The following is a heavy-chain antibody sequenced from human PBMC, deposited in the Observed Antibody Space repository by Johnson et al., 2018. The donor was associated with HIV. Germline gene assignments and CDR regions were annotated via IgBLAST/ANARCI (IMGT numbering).Heavy chain of an antibody. CDR3: AKDNTDSSGWFSLSGAFDI. CDR1: GFTFSSYG. CDR2: IRYDGSNK. Sequence: VQLVESGGGVVQPGGSLRLSCAASGFTFSSYGMHWVRQAPGKGLEWVAFIRYDGSNKYYADSVKGRFTISRDNSKNTLYLQRNSLRAEDTAGYYCAKDNTDSSGWFSLSGAFDIWGQGTMVTVSS. D-gene: IGHD6-19*01. V-gene: IGHV3-30*02. J-gene: IGHJ3*02.